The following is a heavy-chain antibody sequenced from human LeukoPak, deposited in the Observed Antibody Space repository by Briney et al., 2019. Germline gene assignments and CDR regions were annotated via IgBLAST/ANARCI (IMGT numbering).Heavy chain of an antibody. J-gene: IGHJ6*02. CDR2: ISYDGSNK. V-gene: IGHV3-30*18. Sequence: PGRSLRLSCAASGFTFSSYGMHWVRQAPGKGLEWVAVISYDGSNKYYADSVKGRFTISRDNSKNTLYLQMNSLRAEDTAVYYCAKDRGRLGELSLYHRGYNYYYYYGMDVWGQGTTVTVCS. CDR3: AKDRGRLGELSLYHRGYNYYYYYGMDV. CDR1: GFTFSSYG. D-gene: IGHD3-16*02.